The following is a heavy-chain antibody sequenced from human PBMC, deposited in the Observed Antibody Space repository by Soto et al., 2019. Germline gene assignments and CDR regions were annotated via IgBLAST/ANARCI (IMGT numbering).Heavy chain of an antibody. CDR2: IYHSGST. J-gene: IGHJ4*02. Sequence: LSLTCAVSGYSISSGYYWGWIRQPPGKGLEWIGSIYHSGSTYYNPSLKSRVTISVDTSKNQFSLKLSSVTAADTAVYYCAWDFDYWGQGTLVTVSS. CDR1: GYSISSGYY. V-gene: IGHV4-38-2*01. CDR3: AWDFDY.